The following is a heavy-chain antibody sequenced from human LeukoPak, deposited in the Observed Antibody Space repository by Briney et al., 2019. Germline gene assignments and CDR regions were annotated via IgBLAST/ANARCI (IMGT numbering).Heavy chain of an antibody. J-gene: IGHJ4*02. D-gene: IGHD5-24*01. CDR3: ARGQRWLQLPYYFDY. Sequence: ASVKVSCKASGGTFSSYAISWVRQAPGQGLEWMGGIIPIFGTANYAQKFQGRVTITADESTSTAYMELSSLRSEDTAVYYCARGQRWLQLPYYFDYWGQGTLVTVSS. CDR2: IIPIFGTA. CDR1: GGTFSSYA. V-gene: IGHV1-69*13.